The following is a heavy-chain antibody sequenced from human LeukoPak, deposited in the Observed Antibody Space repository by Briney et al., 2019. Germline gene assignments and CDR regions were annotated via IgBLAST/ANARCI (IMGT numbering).Heavy chain of an antibody. Sequence: RGGSLRLSCAASGFTFSSYSMNWVRQAPGKGLEWVSYISSSSSTIYYADSVKGRFTISRDNAKNSLYLQMNSLRDEDTAVYYCARWDQLPSRPTNYYYGMDVWGQGTTVTVSS. V-gene: IGHV3-48*02. CDR2: ISSSSSTI. CDR3: ARWDQLPSRPTNYYYGMDV. J-gene: IGHJ6*02. D-gene: IGHD2-2*01. CDR1: GFTFSSYS.